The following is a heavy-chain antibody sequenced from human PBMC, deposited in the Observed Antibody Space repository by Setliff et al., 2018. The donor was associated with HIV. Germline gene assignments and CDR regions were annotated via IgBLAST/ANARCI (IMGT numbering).Heavy chain of an antibody. J-gene: IGHJ4*02. Sequence: SETLSLTCTVSGGSISSSSYYWGWIRQPPGKGLEWIGSIYYSGSTHYNPSLKSRVTISVDTSKNQFSLKLSSVTAADTAVYYCARRRSSGWYHYFDYWGQGTLVTVSS. V-gene: IGHV4-39*01. CDR3: ARRRSSGWYHYFDY. CDR2: IYYSGST. CDR1: GGSISSSSYY. D-gene: IGHD6-19*01.